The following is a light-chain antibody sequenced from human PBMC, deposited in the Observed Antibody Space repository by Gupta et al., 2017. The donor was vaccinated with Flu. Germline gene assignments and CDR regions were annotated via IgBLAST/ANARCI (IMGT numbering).Light chain of an antibody. CDR3: ATWDDSLNGPV. Sequence: LLTQPPSSSGPPAQGVTISCSGSKSNIGRNTLSWYQQLPGAAHKLIIQNDNQRPSGVPVRFSGSKAGTSASLTISGLQSEDEGDFYCATWDDSLNGPVFGGGTRLTVL. CDR2: NDN. V-gene: IGLV1-44*01. J-gene: IGLJ3*02. CDR1: KSNIGRNT.